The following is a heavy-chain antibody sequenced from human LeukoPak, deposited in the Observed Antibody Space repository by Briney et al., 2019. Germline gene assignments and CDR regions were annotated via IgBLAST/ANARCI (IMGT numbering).Heavy chain of an antibody. CDR1: GFTFSSYW. CDR3: ARDYPYYDFWGGYGPTAYVDY. V-gene: IGHV3-7*01. J-gene: IGHJ4*02. Sequence: PGGSLRLSCAASGFTFSSYWMSWVRQAPGKGLEWVANIKQDGSEKYYVDSVKGRFTISRDNAKNSLYLQMNSLRAEDTAVYYCARDYPYYDFWGGYGPTAYVDYWGQGTLVTVSS. D-gene: IGHD3-3*01. CDR2: IKQDGSEK.